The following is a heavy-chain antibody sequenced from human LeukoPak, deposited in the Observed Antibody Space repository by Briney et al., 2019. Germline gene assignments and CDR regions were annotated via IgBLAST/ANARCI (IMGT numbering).Heavy chain of an antibody. D-gene: IGHD3-10*01. J-gene: IGHJ5*02. Sequence: ASVTVSCTASGGTFSSYAISWVRQAPGQGLEWMGGIIPIFGTANYAQKFQGRVTITTDESTSTAYMELSSLRSEDTAVYYCARDSGGVFDPWGQGTLVTVSS. CDR3: ARDSGGVFDP. CDR1: GGTFSSYA. CDR2: IIPIFGTA. V-gene: IGHV1-69*05.